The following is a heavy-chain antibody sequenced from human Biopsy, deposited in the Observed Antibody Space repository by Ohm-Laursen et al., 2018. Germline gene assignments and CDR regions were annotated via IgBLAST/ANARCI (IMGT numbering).Heavy chain of an antibody. CDR1: GGSISSSTPYY. V-gene: IGHV4-39*01. CDR3: ARHPTGFWFDP. CDR2: IYNTETT. J-gene: IGHJ5*02. Sequence: GTLSLTCTVSGGSISSSTPYYWGWLRQPPGKGLGWIGSIYNTETTFYNPSLKSRVTISVDTSTNQFSRKGSSVTAADTALYFCARHPTGFWFDPWGHGTLVTVSS.